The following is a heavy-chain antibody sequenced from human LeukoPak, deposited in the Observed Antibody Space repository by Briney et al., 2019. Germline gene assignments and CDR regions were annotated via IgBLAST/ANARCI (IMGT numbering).Heavy chain of an antibody. CDR2: IYYSGST. V-gene: IGHV4-59*12. CDR3: AGGGQYGDYGNFDY. Sequence: SETLSLTCTVSGGSISSYYWSWIRQPPGKGLEWIGYIYYSGSTNYNPSLKSRVTISVDTSKNQFSLKLSSVTAADTAVYYCAGGGQYGDYGNFDYWGQGTLVTVSS. D-gene: IGHD4-17*01. CDR1: GGSISSYY. J-gene: IGHJ4*02.